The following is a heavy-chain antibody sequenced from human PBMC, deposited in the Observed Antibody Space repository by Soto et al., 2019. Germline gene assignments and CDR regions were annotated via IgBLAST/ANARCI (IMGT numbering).Heavy chain of an antibody. V-gene: IGHV4-39*01. D-gene: IGHD3-10*01. J-gene: IGHJ4*02. CDR2: ISHSGDT. Sequence: SETLSLTCTVSGGSISGNNYYWGWIRQPPGKGLQWIGGISHSGDTYYNPSLKNRVTMSVDRSKIQFSLKLRSVTAADTGVCYCARHRSEATVPCALDYWGQGALVTVSS. CDR3: ARHRSEATVPCALDY. CDR1: GGSISGNNYY.